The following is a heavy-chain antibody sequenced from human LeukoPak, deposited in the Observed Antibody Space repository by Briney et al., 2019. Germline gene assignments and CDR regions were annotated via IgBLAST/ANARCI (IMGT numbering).Heavy chain of an antibody. J-gene: IGHJ4*02. Sequence: GGSLTLSWAASGFTFSSYSMNWVRQAPGEGLEWVSSISSSSRYIYYADSVKGRPTISRDNAKNSLYLQMNSLRDEDTAVYYCARGQQRLIALFDYWGQGTLVTVSS. CDR2: ISSSSRYI. CDR1: GFTFSSYS. V-gene: IGHV3-21*01. CDR3: ARGQQRLIALFDY. D-gene: IGHD6-25*01.